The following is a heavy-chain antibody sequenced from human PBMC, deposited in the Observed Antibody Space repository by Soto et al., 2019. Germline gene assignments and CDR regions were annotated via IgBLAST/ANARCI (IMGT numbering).Heavy chain of an antibody. D-gene: IGHD2-15*01. CDR1: GFSLSTRGMC. Sequence: ASGPTLGNPTQTLTLTCTFSGFSLSTRGMCVSWIRQPPGKALEWLARIDWDDDKYYSTSLKTRLTISKDTSKNQVVLTMTNMDPVDTATYYCARMSRYGRGGSQKYYYYGMDVWGQGTTVTVSS. J-gene: IGHJ6*02. V-gene: IGHV2-70*11. CDR2: IDWDDDK. CDR3: ARMSRYGRGGSQKYYYYGMDV.